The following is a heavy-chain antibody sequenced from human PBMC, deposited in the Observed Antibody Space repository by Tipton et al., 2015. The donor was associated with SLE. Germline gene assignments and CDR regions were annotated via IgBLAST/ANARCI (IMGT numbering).Heavy chain of an antibody. D-gene: IGHD4-17*01. CDR3: VPLGNGDYVGGDY. CDR1: GGSISSYY. CDR2: IYYSGST. V-gene: IGHV4-59*08. Sequence: TLSLTCTVSGGSISSYYWSWIRQPPGKGLEWIGYIYYSGSTNYNPSLKSRVTISVDTSKNQFSLKLSSVTAADTAVYYCVPLGNGDYVGGDYWGQGTLVTVSS. J-gene: IGHJ4*02.